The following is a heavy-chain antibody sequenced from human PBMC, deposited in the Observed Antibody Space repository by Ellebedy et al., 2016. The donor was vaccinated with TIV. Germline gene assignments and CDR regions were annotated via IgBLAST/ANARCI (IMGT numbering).Heavy chain of an antibody. V-gene: IGHV4-59*04. CDR3: AEGRSGWYYFDY. D-gene: IGHD6-19*01. CDR1: GGSISRYY. Sequence: GSLRLSCTVSGGSISRYYWTWIRQPPGKGLEWIGYIYYTGNTDYSPSLKSRVTLAVDRSRNQISLKIKSVTAADTAVYYCAEGRSGWYYFDYWGQGTLVTVSS. CDR2: IYYTGNT. J-gene: IGHJ4*02.